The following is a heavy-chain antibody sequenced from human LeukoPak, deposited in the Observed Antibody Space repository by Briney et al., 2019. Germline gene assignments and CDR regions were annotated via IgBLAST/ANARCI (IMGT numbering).Heavy chain of an antibody. D-gene: IGHD1-26*01. CDR3: ARGSGSYNAFDI. Sequence: PSETLSLACTVSGGSISSGGYYWSWIRQHPGKGLEWIGYIYYSGSTYYNPSLKSRVTISVDTSKNQFSLKLSSVTAADTAVYYCARGSGSYNAFDIWGQGTMVTVSS. CDR1: GGSISSGGYY. V-gene: IGHV4-31*03. CDR2: IYYSGST. J-gene: IGHJ3*02.